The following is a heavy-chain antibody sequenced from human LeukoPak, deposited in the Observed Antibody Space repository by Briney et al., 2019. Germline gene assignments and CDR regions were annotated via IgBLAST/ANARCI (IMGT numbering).Heavy chain of an antibody. V-gene: IGHV3-30*18. J-gene: IGHJ4*02. D-gene: IGHD2-15*01. CDR1: GFTFSSYG. CDR2: ISYDGSNK. Sequence: PGGSLRLSCAASGFTFSSYGMHWVRQAPGKGLEWVAVISYDGSNKYYADSVKGRFTISRDNSKNTLYLQMNSLRAEDTAVYYCAKSGSGGGELLDYWGQGTLVTVSS. CDR3: AKSGSGGGELLDY.